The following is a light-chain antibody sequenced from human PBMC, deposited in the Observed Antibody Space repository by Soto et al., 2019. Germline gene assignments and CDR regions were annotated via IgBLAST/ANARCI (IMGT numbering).Light chain of an antibody. CDR2: SNN. CDR3: VAWDDSLSGLV. J-gene: IGLJ1*01. Sequence: QYVLTQPPSASLTPGQRVTISCSGRSANIGANFVCWYQQLPGTAPKLLIYSNNQRPSGVPDRFSGSKSGTSASLAISGLRSEDEANYYCVAWDDSLSGLVFGTGTKVTVL. V-gene: IGLV1-47*02. CDR1: SANIGANF.